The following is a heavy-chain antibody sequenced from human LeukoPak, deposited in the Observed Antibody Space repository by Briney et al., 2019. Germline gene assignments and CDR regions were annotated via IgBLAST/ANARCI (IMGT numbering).Heavy chain of an antibody. V-gene: IGHV3-30*04. J-gene: IGHJ4*02. CDR1: GFTFSSDA. Sequence: GGSLRLSCAASGFTFSSDAMHWVRQAPGKGLGWVAVISYDGSNKYYADSVKGRFTISRDNSKNTLYLQMNSLRAEDTAVYYCARADVDTTMAYFFDYWGQGTLVTVSS. D-gene: IGHD5-18*01. CDR2: ISYDGSNK. CDR3: ARADVDTTMAYFFDY.